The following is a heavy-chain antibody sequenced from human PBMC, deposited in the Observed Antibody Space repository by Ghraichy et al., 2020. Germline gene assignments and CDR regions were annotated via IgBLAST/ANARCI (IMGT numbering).Heavy chain of an antibody. J-gene: IGHJ3*02. CDR3: AREEPIAVAATDAFDI. CDR1: GDSVSSNSAA. V-gene: IGHV6-1*01. CDR2: TYYRSKWYN. D-gene: IGHD6-19*01. Sequence: SQTLSLTCAISGDSVSSNSAAWNWIRQSPSRGLEWLGRTYYRSKWYNDYAVSVKSRITINPDTSKNQFSLQLNSVTPEDTAVYYCAREEPIAVAATDAFDIWGQGTMVTVSS.